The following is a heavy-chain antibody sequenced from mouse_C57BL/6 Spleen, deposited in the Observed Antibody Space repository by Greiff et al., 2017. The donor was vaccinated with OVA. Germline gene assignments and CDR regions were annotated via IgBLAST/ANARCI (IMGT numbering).Heavy chain of an antibody. D-gene: IGHD2-4*01. CDR2: IWTGGGT. Sequence: ESGPGLVAPSQSLSITCTVSGFSLTSYAISWVRQPPGKGLEWLGVIWTGGGTNYNSALKSRLSISKDNSKSQVFLKMNSLQTDDTARYYCARNSGVYYDYDNWYFDVWGTGTTVTVSS. CDR1: GFSLTSYA. J-gene: IGHJ1*03. V-gene: IGHV2-9-1*01. CDR3: ARNSGVYYDYDNWYFDV.